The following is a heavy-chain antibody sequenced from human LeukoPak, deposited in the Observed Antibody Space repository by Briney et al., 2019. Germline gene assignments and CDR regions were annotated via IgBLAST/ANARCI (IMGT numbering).Heavy chain of an antibody. CDR1: GYTFTGYY. D-gene: IGHD5-12*01. CDR3: ARDIVATIIISWFDP. V-gene: IGHV1-2*02. Sequence: ASVKASCKASGYTFTGYYMHWVRQAPGQGLEWMGWINPNSGGTNYAQKFQGRVTMTRDTSISTAYMELSRLRSDDTAVYCCARDIVATIIISWFDPWGQGTLVTVSS. J-gene: IGHJ5*02. CDR2: INPNSGGT.